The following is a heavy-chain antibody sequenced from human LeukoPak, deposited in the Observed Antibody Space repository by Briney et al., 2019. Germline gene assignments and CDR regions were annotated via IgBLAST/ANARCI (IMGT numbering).Heavy chain of an antibody. CDR3: ARGVYIAAAQYGY. D-gene: IGHD6-13*01. Sequence: SETLSLTCTVSGGSISSHYWSWIRQPPGKGLEWIGYIYYSGTTNYNPSLKSRVAISVDTSKNQFSLKLSSVTAADTAVYYCARGVYIAAAQYGYWGQGTLVTVSS. CDR1: GGSISSHY. J-gene: IGHJ4*02. V-gene: IGHV4-59*11. CDR2: IYYSGTT.